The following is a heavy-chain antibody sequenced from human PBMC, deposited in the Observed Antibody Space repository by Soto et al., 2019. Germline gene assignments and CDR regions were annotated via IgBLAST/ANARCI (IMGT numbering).Heavy chain of an antibody. CDR3: ARPSKPYSRRWYGFVP. V-gene: IGHV1-69*13. CDR2: IIPIFGTA. CDR1: GGTFSSYA. D-gene: IGHD6-13*01. J-gene: IGHJ5*02. Sequence: SSVKVSCKASGGTFSSYAISWVRQAPGQGLEWMGGIIPIFGTANYAQKFQGRVTITADESTSTAYMELRSLRSEDTAVYYCARPSKPYSRRWYGFVPWGKGTMVTSPQ.